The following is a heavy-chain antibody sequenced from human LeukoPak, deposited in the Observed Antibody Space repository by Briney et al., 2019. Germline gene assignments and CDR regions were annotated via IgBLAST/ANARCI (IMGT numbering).Heavy chain of an antibody. CDR1: GFTFGTHT. Sequence: GGSLRLSCTTSGFTFGTHTMHWFRQAPGKGLQWIGFIRSSGTTQYAASVKGRFTISRDDSKNSLYLQMNSLKTEDTAVYYCARESLALVAFDIWGQGTMVTVSS. J-gene: IGHJ3*02. CDR3: ARESLALVAFDI. CDR2: IRSSGTT. V-gene: IGHV3-49*03.